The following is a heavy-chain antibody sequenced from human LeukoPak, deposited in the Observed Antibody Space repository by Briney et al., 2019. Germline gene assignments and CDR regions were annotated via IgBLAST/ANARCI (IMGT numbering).Heavy chain of an antibody. CDR1: GFTFSSYS. CDR2: ISSSSSYI. Sequence: GPLSSSCAASGFTFSSYSMNWVRQAPGKGLEWVSSISSSSSYIYSADSLKGRFTISRDNAKNSLYLQMNSLRAEDTAVYYCAMSSDYDSSGYYYYYYGMDVWGQGTTVTVSS. D-gene: IGHD3-22*01. CDR3: AMSSDYDSSGYYYYYYGMDV. J-gene: IGHJ6*02. V-gene: IGHV3-21*01.